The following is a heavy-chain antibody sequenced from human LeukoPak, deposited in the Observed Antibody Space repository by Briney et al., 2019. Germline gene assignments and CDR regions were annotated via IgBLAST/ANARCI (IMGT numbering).Heavy chain of an antibody. Sequence: SSETLSLTCAVSGYSISSGYHWGWIRQPPGKGLEWIGSIYHSGSTYYNPSLKSRVTISVDTSKNQFSLKLSSVTAADTAVYYCARHGGSGSYYNWFDPWGQGTLVTVSS. V-gene: IGHV4-38-2*01. CDR3: ARHGGSGSYYNWFDP. D-gene: IGHD3-10*01. CDR2: IYHSGST. CDR1: GYSISSGYH. J-gene: IGHJ5*02.